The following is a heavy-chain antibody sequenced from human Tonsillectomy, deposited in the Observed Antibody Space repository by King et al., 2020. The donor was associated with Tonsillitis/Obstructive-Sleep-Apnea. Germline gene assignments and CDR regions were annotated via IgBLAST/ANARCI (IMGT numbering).Heavy chain of an antibody. Sequence: QLQESGPGLVKPSETLSLTCTVSGGSISSYYWSWIRQPPGKGLEWIVYIYYSGSTNYNPSLKSRVTISVDTSKNQFSLKLSSVTAADTAVYYCAISYYYYYMDVWGKGTTVTVSS. J-gene: IGHJ6*03. CDR2: IYYSGST. CDR3: AISYYYYYMDV. CDR1: GGSISSYY. V-gene: IGHV4-59*01.